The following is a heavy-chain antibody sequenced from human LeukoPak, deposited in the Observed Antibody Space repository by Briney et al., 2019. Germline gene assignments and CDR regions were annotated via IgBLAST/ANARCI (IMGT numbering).Heavy chain of an antibody. CDR2: VSGGGGTT. V-gene: IGHV3-23*01. CDR1: GFTFRNYG. Sequence: GGSLRLSCATSGFTFRNYGMSWVRQAPGKGLDWVSAVSGGGGTTNYADSVTGRFTISRDNSKDTLYLQMNSLRVEDTAVYYCAKDRYYDNSGNHYESEKWGQGTLVTVSS. J-gene: IGHJ4*02. CDR3: AKDRYYDNSGNHYESEK. D-gene: IGHD3-22*01.